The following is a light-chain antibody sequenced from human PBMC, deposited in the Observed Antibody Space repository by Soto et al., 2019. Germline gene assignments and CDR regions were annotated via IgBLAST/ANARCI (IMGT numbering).Light chain of an antibody. CDR1: SLDVGGDNY. CDR2: EVS. V-gene: IGLV2-14*01. Sequence: QSALTQPASVSGSPGQSITIACTGTSLDVGGDNYVSWYQQHPGRAPKLMIYEVSNQPSGVSNRFAGSKSGTTASLTISGLQTADEAEYYCTSYTSSSTYVFGTGTKLTVL. J-gene: IGLJ1*01. CDR3: TSYTSSSTYV.